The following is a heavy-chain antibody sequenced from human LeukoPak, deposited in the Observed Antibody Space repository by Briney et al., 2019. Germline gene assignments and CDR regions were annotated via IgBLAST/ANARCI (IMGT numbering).Heavy chain of an antibody. J-gene: IGHJ4*02. CDR1: GYTFTGYY. Sequence: GASVKVSCKASGYTFTGYYMHWVRQAPGQGLEWMGRINPNSGGTNYAQKFQGRVTMTRDKSISTAYMELSRLRSDDAAVYYCARNIGSYYYDSSFDYWGQGTLVTVSS. D-gene: IGHD3-22*01. V-gene: IGHV1-2*06. CDR2: INPNSGGT. CDR3: ARNIGSYYYDSSFDY.